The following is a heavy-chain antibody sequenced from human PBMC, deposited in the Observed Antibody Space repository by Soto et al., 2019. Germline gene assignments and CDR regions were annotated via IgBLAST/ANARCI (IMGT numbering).Heavy chain of an antibody. CDR1: GGTFSSYA. CDR2: IIPIFGTA. V-gene: IGHV1-69*13. CDR3: APALGYCSSTSCGNWFDP. Sequence: SVKVSCKASGGTFSSYAISWLRQAPGQGLEWMGGIIPIFGTANYAQKFQGRVTITADESTSTAYMELSSLRSEDTAVYYCAPALGYCSSTSCGNWFDPWGQGTLVTVSS. J-gene: IGHJ5*02. D-gene: IGHD2-2*01.